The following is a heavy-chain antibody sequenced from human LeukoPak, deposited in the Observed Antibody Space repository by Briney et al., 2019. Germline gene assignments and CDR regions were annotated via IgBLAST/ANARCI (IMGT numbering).Heavy chain of an antibody. D-gene: IGHD2-2*01. CDR3: AKVSYQLLYYYMDV. J-gene: IGHJ6*03. Sequence: GGSLRLSCAASGFTVSSNYMSWVRQAPGKGLEWVAVISYDGSNKYYADSVKGRFTISKDNSKDTLYLQMNSLRAEDTAVYYCAKVSYQLLYYYMDVWGKGTTVTVSS. CDR2: ISYDGSNK. V-gene: IGHV3-30*18. CDR1: GFTVSSNY.